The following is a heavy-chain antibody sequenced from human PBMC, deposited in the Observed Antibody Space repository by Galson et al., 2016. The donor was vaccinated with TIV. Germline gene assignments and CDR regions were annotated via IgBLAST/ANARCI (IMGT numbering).Heavy chain of an antibody. CDR1: GFSLTTSGVS. D-gene: IGHD3-9*01. V-gene: IGHV2-70*11. Sequence: PALVKPTQTVTLTCPFSGFSLTTSGVSVVWIRQPPGKALEWLARIDWDGDTHFSASLKTRLSIAKDTSKSQVVLRLTAVDPVDTGAYYCARVPGGLSGLAPFDNWGQGTPVTVSS. CDR2: IDWDGDT. J-gene: IGHJ4*02. CDR3: ARVPGGLSGLAPFDN.